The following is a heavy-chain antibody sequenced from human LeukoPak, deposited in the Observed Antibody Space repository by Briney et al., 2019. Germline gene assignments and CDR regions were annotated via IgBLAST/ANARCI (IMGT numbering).Heavy chain of an antibody. J-gene: IGHJ4*02. CDR2: IYHSGST. Sequence: SETLSLTCAVSGYSISSGYYWGWIRPPPPKGLEWIGSIYHSGSTYYNPSLKSRVTISVDTSKNQFPLKLSSVTAADTAVYYCARAPHHDLGESYFGYWGQGTLVTVSS. V-gene: IGHV4-38-2*01. CDR3: ARAPHHDLGESYFGY. D-gene: IGHD3-10*01. CDR1: GYSISSGYY.